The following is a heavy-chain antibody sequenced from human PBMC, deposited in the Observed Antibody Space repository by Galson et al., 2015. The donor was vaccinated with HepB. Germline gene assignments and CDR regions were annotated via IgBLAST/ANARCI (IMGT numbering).Heavy chain of an antibody. D-gene: IGHD5-18*01. Sequence: SLRLSCAASGFTFSSYAMHWVRQAPGKGLEWVAVISYDGSNKYYADSMKGRFTISRDNSKNTLYLQMNSLRAEDTAVYYCARDHFSSGAMVTSYYYYYMDVWGKGTTVTVSS. CDR3: ARDHFSSGAMVTSYYYYYMDV. V-gene: IGHV3-30-3*01. CDR2: ISYDGSNK. CDR1: GFTFSSYA. J-gene: IGHJ6*03.